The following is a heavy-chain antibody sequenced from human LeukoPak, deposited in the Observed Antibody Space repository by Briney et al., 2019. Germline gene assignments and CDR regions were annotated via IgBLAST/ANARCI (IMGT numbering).Heavy chain of an antibody. D-gene: IGHD6-13*01. CDR1: GYTFSDYA. CDR3: ARGPLGSSSLSWFDP. J-gene: IGHJ5*02. Sequence: ASVKVSCKASGYTFSDYAMNWVRQAPGQGLEWMGWINPNSGGTNYAQKFQGRVTMTRDTSISTAYMELSRLRSDDTAVYYCARGPLGSSSLSWFDPWGQGTLVTVSS. V-gene: IGHV1-2*02. CDR2: INPNSGGT.